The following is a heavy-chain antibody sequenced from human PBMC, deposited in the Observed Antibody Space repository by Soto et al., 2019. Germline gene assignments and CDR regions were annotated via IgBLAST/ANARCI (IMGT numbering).Heavy chain of an antibody. Sequence: QLQLQESGPGLVKPSETLSLTCTVSGGSISSSSYYWGWIRQPPGKGLEWIGSIYYSGSTYYNPSLKSRVTISVDTSKNQFSLKLSSVTAADTAVYYCARLVVPAIIDYWGQGTLVTVSS. J-gene: IGHJ4*02. D-gene: IGHD2-2*01. CDR1: GGSISSSSYY. CDR3: ARLVVPAIIDY. V-gene: IGHV4-39*01. CDR2: IYYSGST.